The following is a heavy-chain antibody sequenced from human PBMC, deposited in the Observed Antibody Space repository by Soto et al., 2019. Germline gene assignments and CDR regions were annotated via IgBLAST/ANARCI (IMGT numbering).Heavy chain of an antibody. CDR3: ARAGYDRDGGGYSYFDY. Sequence: QVQLQESGPGLVKPSQTLSLTCTVSGGSIGSGSYYWSWIRQHPGKGLEWIGYINYSGSTFYIPSLKTRVTASMATSTNQFAVKLSSVTAADTAVYYCARAGYDRDGGGYSYFDYWGQGTLVTVSS. J-gene: IGHJ4*02. CDR2: INYSGST. D-gene: IGHD3-22*01. CDR1: GGSIGSGSYY. V-gene: IGHV4-31*03.